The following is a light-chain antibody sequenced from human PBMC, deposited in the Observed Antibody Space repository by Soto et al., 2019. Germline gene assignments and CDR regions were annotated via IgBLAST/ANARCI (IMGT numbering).Light chain of an antibody. Sequence: QSVLTQPASVSGSPGQSITISCTGTSSDVGGYNLVSWYQQHPGKAPKLMISEVSKPPSGISDRFSGSKSGSTASLTISGLQAEDEADYYCCSYAGTSTHTVFGGGTQLTVL. V-gene: IGLV2-23*02. CDR2: EVS. J-gene: IGLJ7*01. CDR3: CSYAGTSTHTV. CDR1: SSDVGGYNL.